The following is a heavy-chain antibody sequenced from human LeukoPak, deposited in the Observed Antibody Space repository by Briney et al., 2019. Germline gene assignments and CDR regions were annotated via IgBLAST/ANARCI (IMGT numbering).Heavy chain of an antibody. CDR3: ARGASDFDY. V-gene: IGHV3-11*05. CDR1: GFSFSDYY. Sequence: GGSLRLSCEASGFSFSDYYMSWIRQSPGKGLEWVSYIRSSSSNTNYADSVKGRFTISRDSAKNSLYLQMNSLRPEDTAVYYCARGASDFDYWGQGTLVTVSS. D-gene: IGHD5-12*01. J-gene: IGHJ4*02. CDR2: IRSSSSNT.